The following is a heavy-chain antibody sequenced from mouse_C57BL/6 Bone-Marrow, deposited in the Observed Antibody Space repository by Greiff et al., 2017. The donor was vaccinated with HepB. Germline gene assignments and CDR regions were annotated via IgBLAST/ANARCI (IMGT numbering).Heavy chain of an antibody. D-gene: IGHD1-1*01. V-gene: IGHV1-69*01. CDR3: AREGLITFDV. CDR1: GHTFTSYW. J-gene: IGHJ1*03. Sequence: VQLQQPGAELVMPGASVKLSCKASGHTFTSYWMHWVKQRPGQGLEWIGEIDPSDSYTNYNQKFKGKSTLTVDKSSSTAYMQLSSLTSEDSAVYYCAREGLITFDVWGTGTTVTVSS. CDR2: IDPSDSYT.